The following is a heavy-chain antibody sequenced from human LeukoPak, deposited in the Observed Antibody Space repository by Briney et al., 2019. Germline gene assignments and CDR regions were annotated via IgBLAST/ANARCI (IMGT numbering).Heavy chain of an antibody. CDR1: GYTFTSYG. CDR3: ARVAYYGSGSSCFDP. D-gene: IGHD3-10*01. J-gene: IGHJ5*02. CDR2: ISAYNGNT. V-gene: IGHV1-18*04. Sequence: ASVKVSCKASGYTFTSYGISWVRQAPGQGLEWMGWISAYNGNTNYAQKLQGRVTMTTDTSTSTAYRELRSLRSDDTAVYYGARVAYYGSGSSCFDPWGQGTLVTVSS.